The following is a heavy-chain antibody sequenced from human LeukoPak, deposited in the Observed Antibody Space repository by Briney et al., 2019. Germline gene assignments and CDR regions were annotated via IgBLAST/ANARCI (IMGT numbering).Heavy chain of an antibody. D-gene: IGHD3-10*01. V-gene: IGHV4-34*01. Sequence: SETLSLTCAVYGGSFSGYYWSWIRQPPGKGLEWIGEINHSGSTKYNPSLKSRVTISGDTSKNQFSLKLRSVTAADTAVYYCARHEYYGLEGGFDYWGQGTLVTVSS. CDR1: GGSFSGYY. CDR3: ARHEYYGLEGGFDY. J-gene: IGHJ4*02. CDR2: INHSGST.